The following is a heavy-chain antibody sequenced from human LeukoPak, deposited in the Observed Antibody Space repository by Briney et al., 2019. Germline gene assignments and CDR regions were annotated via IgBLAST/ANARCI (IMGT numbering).Heavy chain of an antibody. J-gene: IGHJ4*02. CDR2: ITSSGSTT. V-gene: IGHV3-11*04. Sequence: GGSLRLSCAASGFTFSDYYMSWIRQAPGKGLEWVSYITSSGSTTYDGDSVKGRFTISRDNAKNSLYLQINSPRVEDTAVYYCASLAGGYFFDHWGQGTLVTVSS. D-gene: IGHD1-26*01. CDR3: ASLAGGYFFDH. CDR1: GFTFSDYY.